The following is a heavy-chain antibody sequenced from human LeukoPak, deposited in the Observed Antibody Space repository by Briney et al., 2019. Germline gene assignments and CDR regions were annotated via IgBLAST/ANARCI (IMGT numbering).Heavy chain of an antibody. D-gene: IGHD3-22*01. J-gene: IGHJ4*02. Sequence: SGGSLRLSCAASGFTFGAYTINWVRQAPGKGLEWVSCIFSRSESILHADSVKGRFTISRDNAKNSLYLQMDSLRVEDTAVYYCARDFFHSSDSRPFDYWGQGTLVTVSS. V-gene: IGHV3-21*01. CDR3: ARDFFHSSDSRPFDY. CDR2: IFSRSESI. CDR1: GFTFGAYT.